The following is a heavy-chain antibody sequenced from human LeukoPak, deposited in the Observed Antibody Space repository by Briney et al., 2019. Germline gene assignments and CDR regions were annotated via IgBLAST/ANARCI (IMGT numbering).Heavy chain of an antibody. J-gene: IGHJ5*02. Sequence: SGGSLRLSCAASGFTFSSYWMSWVRQAPGKGLEWVANIKQDGSEKYYVDSVKGRFTISRDNAKNSLYLQMNSLRAEDTAVYYCARLDSVYYDILTGYSWSWFDPWGQGTLVTVSS. CDR1: GFTFSSYW. V-gene: IGHV3-7*01. CDR2: IKQDGSEK. D-gene: IGHD3-9*01. CDR3: ARLDSVYYDILTGYSWSWFDP.